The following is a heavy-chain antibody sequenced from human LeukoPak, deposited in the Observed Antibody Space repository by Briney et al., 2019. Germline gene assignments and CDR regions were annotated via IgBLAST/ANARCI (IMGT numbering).Heavy chain of an antibody. CDR1: GYTFTRYY. D-gene: IGHD7-27*01. CDR2: INPSGGST. CDR3: ARDSTGAYGMDV. Sequence: ASVKVSCKASGYTFTRYYMHWVRQAPGQGLEWMGIINPSGGSTSYAQKFQGRVTMTRDTSTSTVYMELSSLRSEDTAVYYCARDSTGAYGMDVWGQGTTVTVSS. J-gene: IGHJ6*02. V-gene: IGHV1-46*01.